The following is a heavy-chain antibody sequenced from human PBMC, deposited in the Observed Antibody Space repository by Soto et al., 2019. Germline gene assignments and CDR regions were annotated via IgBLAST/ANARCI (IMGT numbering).Heavy chain of an antibody. J-gene: IGHJ4*02. V-gene: IGHV1-69*08. Sequence: QVQLVQSGAEVKKPGSSVKVSCKASGGTFSSYTISWVRQAPGQGLEWMGRIIPILGIANYAQKFQGRVTITAAKSTAQAYMELSRLAAEDAAVYYRARDRGDVGENYLCERTLSSVST. CDR1: GGTFSSYT. D-gene: IGHD2-21*02. CDR3: ARDRGDVGENY. CDR2: IIPILGIA.